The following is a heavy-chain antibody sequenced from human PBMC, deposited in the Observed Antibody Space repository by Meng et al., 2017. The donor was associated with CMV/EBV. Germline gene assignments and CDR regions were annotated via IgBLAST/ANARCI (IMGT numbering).Heavy chain of an antibody. D-gene: IGHD2-2*02. CDR2: MNPNSGNT. V-gene: IGHV1-8*02. J-gene: IGHJ4*02. Sequence: ASVKVSCKTFGYTFIDFHMHWVRQAPGQGLEWMGWMNPNSGNTGYAQKFQGRVTMTRNTSISTAYMELSSLRSEDTAVYYCARVSRVCSSTSCYIRYYFDYWGQGTLVTVSS. CDR1: GYTFIDFH. CDR3: ARVSRVCSSTSCYIRYYFDY.